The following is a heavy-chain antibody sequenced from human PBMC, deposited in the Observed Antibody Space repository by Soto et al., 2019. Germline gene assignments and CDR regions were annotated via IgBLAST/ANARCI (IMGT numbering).Heavy chain of an antibody. CDR1: GYTFTGYY. CDR3: ARSNEAAAAHNWFDP. V-gene: IGHV1-2*04. J-gene: IGHJ5*02. Sequence: ASVKVSCKASGYTFTGYYMHWVRQAPGQGLEWMGWINPNSGGTNYAQKFQGWVTMTRDTSISTAYMELSRLRSDDTAVYYCARSNEAAAAHNWFDPWGQGTLVTVS. CDR2: INPNSGGT. D-gene: IGHD6-13*01.